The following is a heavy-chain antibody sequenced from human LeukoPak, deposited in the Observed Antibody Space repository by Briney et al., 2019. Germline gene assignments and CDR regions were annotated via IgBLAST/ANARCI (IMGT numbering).Heavy chain of an antibody. CDR1: GFTFDDYA. D-gene: IGHD6-19*01. J-gene: IGHJ4*02. Sequence: TGGSLRLSCAASGFTFDDYAMHWVRQAPGKGLEWVSLISWDGGSTYYAGSVKGRFTISRDNSKNSLYLQMNSLRAEDTALYYCAKDASTSSGWYYFDYWGQGTLATVSS. V-gene: IGHV3-43D*03. CDR2: ISWDGGST. CDR3: AKDASTSSGWYYFDY.